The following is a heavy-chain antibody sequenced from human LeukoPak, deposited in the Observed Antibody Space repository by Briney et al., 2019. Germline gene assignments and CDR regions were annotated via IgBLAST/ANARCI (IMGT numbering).Heavy chain of an antibody. D-gene: IGHD2-21*02. V-gene: IGHV3-48*03. CDR1: GFIFSDYE. Sequence: GGSLRLSCAASGFIFSDYEFNWVRQAPGKGLEWISYIYTSGSLIYYADSVKGRFTVSRDNAKNSVYLQMNRLRAEDTALYYCAREMKDCGGDCLDSWGQGTLVTVSS. J-gene: IGHJ4*02. CDR3: AREMKDCGGDCLDS. CDR2: IYTSGSLI.